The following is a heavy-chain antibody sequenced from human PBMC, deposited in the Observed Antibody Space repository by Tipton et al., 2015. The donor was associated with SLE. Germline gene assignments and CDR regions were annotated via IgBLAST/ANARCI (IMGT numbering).Heavy chain of an antibody. Sequence: TLSLTCTVSGDSISSHYWSWIRQPPGKGLEWIGYIYYSGSTNYNPSLKSRVTISVDTSKNQFSLKLSSVTAADTAVYYCARGPLIYDSSGLSRYYMDVWGKGTTVTVSS. J-gene: IGHJ6*03. CDR2: IYYSGST. CDR3: ARGPLIYDSSGLSRYYMDV. D-gene: IGHD3-22*01. CDR1: GDSISSHY. V-gene: IGHV4-59*11.